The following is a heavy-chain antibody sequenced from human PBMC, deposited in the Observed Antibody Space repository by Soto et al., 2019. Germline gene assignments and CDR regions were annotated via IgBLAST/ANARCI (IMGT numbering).Heavy chain of an antibody. CDR2: IIPIFGTA. CDR1: GGTFSSYA. D-gene: IGHD5-18*01. CDR3: ARGGYRYDYVPWFDP. V-gene: IGHV1-69*13. Sequence: SVKVSCKASGGTFSSYAISWVLQAPGQGLEWMGGIIPIFGTANYAQKFQGRVTITADESTSTTYMELSSLRSEDTAVYYCARGGYRYDYVPWFDPWGQGSLVTVS. J-gene: IGHJ5*02.